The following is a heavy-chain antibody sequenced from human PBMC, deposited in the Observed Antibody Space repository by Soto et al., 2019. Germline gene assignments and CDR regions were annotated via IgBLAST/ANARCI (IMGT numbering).Heavy chain of an antibody. CDR1: GDSINSVSYY. D-gene: IGHD3-9*01. CDR3: ARLEGLATISYYFDY. CDR2: IYYRGNT. Sequence: PSETLSLTCSVSGDSINSVSYYWGWIRQPPGKGLEWIGSIYYRGNTYYNPSLKTRVTISLDKSKSQFSLKLNSVTAADSAVYFCARLEGLATISYYFDYWGQGTLVTVSS. V-gene: IGHV4-39*01. J-gene: IGHJ4*02.